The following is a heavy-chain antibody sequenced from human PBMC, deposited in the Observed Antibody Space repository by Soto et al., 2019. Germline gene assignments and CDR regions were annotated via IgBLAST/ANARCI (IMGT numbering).Heavy chain of an antibody. CDR1: GFTVSSNY. J-gene: IGHJ4*02. CDR2: IYSGGST. V-gene: IGHV3-53*01. CDR3: ARIVGSSSEYFGY. Sequence: LRLSCAASGFTVSSNYMSWVRQAPGKGLEWVSVIYSGGSTYYADSVKGRFTISRDNSKNTLYLQMNSLRAEDTAVYYCARIVGSSSEYFGYWGQGTLVTVSS. D-gene: IGHD6-6*01.